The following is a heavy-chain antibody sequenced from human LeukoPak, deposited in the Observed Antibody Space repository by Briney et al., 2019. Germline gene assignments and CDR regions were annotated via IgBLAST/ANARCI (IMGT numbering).Heavy chain of an antibody. CDR3: ARDLWSGYPDY. Sequence: ASVKVSCKASGGTFSSYAISWVRQAPGQGLEWMGGIIPIFGTANYAQKFQGRVTITADESTSTAYMELSSLRPEDTAVYYCARDLWSGYPDYWGQGTLVTVSS. CDR2: IIPIFGTA. CDR1: GGTFSSYA. J-gene: IGHJ4*02. V-gene: IGHV1-69*13. D-gene: IGHD3-3*01.